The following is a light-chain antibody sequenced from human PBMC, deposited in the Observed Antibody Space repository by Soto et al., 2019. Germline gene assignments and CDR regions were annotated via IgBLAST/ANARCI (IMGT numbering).Light chain of an antibody. Sequence: HSVLTQHRSVSGSPGQSVAISCARTSSDVGGYKYVSWYQQHPGKAPKLMNYDVTKRPSGVPDRFSGSKSGNTASLTISGVQAEYEADYYCNSYAGSYTLYVFGTGTKVTVL. J-gene: IGLJ1*01. V-gene: IGLV2-11*01. CDR2: DVT. CDR1: SSDVGGYKY. CDR3: NSYAGSYTLYV.